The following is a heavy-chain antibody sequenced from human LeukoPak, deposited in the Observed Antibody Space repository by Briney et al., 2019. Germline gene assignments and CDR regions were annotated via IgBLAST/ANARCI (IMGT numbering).Heavy chain of an antibody. V-gene: IGHV4-34*01. CDR3: ARGGFDY. J-gene: IGHJ4*02. CDR1: GGSFSDYY. CDR2: INHSGNS. Sequence: SETLSLTCAVYGGSFSDYYWSYIRQSPGKGLEWIGEINHSGNSNYNPSLESRVTMSVDTSKKQFSLKLVSVTAADTAVYYCARGGFDYWGQGTLVTVSS.